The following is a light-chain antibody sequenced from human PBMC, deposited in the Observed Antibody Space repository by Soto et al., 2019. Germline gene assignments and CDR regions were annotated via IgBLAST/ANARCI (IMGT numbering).Light chain of an antibody. Sequence: EIVLTQSPGTLSLSPGERATLSCRASQTIISNHLAWYQQKPGQPPRLLIYGASRRATGIPDRVSGCGSGTDFTLTISRLEPEDFAVYYCQQYVSSPTTFGQGTKVEIK. V-gene: IGKV3-20*01. CDR3: QQYVSSPTT. CDR2: GAS. J-gene: IGKJ1*01. CDR1: QTIISNH.